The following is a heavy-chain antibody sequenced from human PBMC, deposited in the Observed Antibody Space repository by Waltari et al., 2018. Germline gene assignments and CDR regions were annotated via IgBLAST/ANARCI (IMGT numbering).Heavy chain of an antibody. D-gene: IGHD6-25*01. CDR1: GGSISSSSYY. CDR2: IYYSGST. Sequence: QLQLQESGPGLVKPSETPSLTCTVSGGSISSSSYYWGWIRQPPGKGLEWIGSIYYSGSTYYNPALKSRVTISVDTSKNQFSLKLSSVTAADTAVYYCASRSTSSIAAEGSFDYWGQGTLVTVSS. V-gene: IGHV4-39*07. J-gene: IGHJ4*02. CDR3: ASRSTSSIAAEGSFDY.